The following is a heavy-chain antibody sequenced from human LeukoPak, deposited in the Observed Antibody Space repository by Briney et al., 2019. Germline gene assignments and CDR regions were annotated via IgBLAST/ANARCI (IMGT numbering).Heavy chain of an antibody. CDR1: GGSISSSSYY. J-gene: IGHJ4*02. Sequence: PSETLSLTCTVSGGSISSSSYYWGWIRQPPGKGLEWIGSIYYSGSTYYNPSLKSRVTISVDTSKNQFSLKLSSVTAADTAVYYCARQGGRRYSYEDYWGQGTLVTVSS. V-gene: IGHV4-39*01. CDR2: IYYSGST. D-gene: IGHD5-18*01. CDR3: ARQGGRRYSYEDY.